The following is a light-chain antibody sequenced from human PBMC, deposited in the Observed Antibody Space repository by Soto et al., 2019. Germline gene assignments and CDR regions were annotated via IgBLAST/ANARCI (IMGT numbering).Light chain of an antibody. Sequence: QSVLTQPPSASGTPGQRVTISCSGSSSNIGSNTVSWYQHLPGTAPKLLIYSNNLRPSGVPDRFSGSKSGTSASLAISGLQSDDEADYYCAAWDDSLNALFGAGTKLTVL. CDR1: SSNIGSNT. CDR3: AAWDDSLNAL. V-gene: IGLV1-44*01. CDR2: SNN. J-gene: IGLJ2*01.